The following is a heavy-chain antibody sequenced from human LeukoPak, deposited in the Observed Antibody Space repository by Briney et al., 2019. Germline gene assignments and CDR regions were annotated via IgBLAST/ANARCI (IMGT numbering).Heavy chain of an antibody. J-gene: IGHJ2*01. CDR3: ARLPRITMVRGVKGYFDL. D-gene: IGHD3-10*01. Sequence: SETLSLTCTVSGGSISSYYWSWIRQPPGKGLEWIGYIYYSGSTNYNPSLKSRVTISVDTSKNQFSLKLSSVTAADTAVYYCARLPRITMVRGVKGYFDLWDRGTLVTVSS. CDR2: IYYSGST. V-gene: IGHV4-59*01. CDR1: GGSISSYY.